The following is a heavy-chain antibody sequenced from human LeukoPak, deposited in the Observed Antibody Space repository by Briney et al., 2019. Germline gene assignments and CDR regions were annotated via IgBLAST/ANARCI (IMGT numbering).Heavy chain of an antibody. CDR2: INPNSGGT. V-gene: IGHV1-2*02. CDR1: GYTFTGYY. J-gene: IGHJ5*02. Sequence: ASVKVSCKASGYTFTGYYMHWVRQAPGQGLEWMGWINPNSGGTNYAQKFQGRVTMTRDTSISTAYMELSRLRSDDTAVYYCATDPQGYCSSTSCYGGDWFGPWGQGPLVIVSS. CDR3: ATDPQGYCSSTSCYGGDWFGP. D-gene: IGHD2-2*01.